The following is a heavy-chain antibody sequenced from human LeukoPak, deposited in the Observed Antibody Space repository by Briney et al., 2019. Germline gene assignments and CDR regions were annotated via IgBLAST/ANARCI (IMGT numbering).Heavy chain of an antibody. J-gene: IGHJ5*02. V-gene: IGHV3-23*01. CDR3: AKDSSYDFWSGYRGNWFDP. Sequence: GGSLRLSCAASGFTFSSYAMSWVRQAPGKGLEWVSAISGSGGSTYYADSVKGRFTISRDNSKNTLYLQMNSLRAEDTAVYYCAKDSSYDFWSGYRGNWFDPWGQGTLVTVSS. D-gene: IGHD3-3*01. CDR2: ISGSGGST. CDR1: GFTFSSYA.